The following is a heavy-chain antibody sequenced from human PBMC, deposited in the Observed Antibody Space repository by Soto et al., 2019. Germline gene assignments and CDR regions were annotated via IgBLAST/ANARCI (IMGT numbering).Heavy chain of an antibody. Sequence: ASVKVSCKASGYTFTSYGISWVRQAPGQGLEWMGWISAFNGNTDYAQNLQDRVTMTRDTSTSTAYMELRSLRSDDTAVYYCARRGLGYCGGGSYYIDYWGRGTLVTVSS. D-gene: IGHD2-15*01. CDR3: ARRGLGYCGGGSYYIDY. CDR1: GYTFTSYG. V-gene: IGHV1-18*01. J-gene: IGHJ4*02. CDR2: ISAFNGNT.